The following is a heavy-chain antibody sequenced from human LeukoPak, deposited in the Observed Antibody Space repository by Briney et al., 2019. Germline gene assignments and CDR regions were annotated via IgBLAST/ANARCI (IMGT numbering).Heavy chain of an antibody. CDR2: ISDSGGST. D-gene: IGHD6-19*01. CDR1: GFTFSNYD. Sequence: PGGSLRLSCAASGFTFSNYDMSWGRQAPGEGLEWVSSISDSGGSTYYADSVKGRFTISRDNSKNTLYLQMTNQRAADTAVYYCAKDLSRAVAADWFDPWDQGSLVTVSS. J-gene: IGHJ5*02. CDR3: AKDLSRAVAADWFDP. V-gene: IGHV3-23*01.